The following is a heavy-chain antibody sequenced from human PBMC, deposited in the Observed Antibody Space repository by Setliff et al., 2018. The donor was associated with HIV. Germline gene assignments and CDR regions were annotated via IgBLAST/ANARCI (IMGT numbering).Heavy chain of an antibody. V-gene: IGHV4-4*08. CDR1: SESIVSYY. Sequence: SETLSLTCAVSSESIVSYYWNWIRQPPGRGLEWIGYIHTSGRTKYNPSLKSRLTILVDTSKKQFSLRLTSGTAADTAVYYCSRAAYDAVDWLDPWGQGTLVTVSS. CDR3: SRAAYDAVDWLDP. J-gene: IGHJ5*02. CDR2: IHTSGRT. D-gene: IGHD1-1*01.